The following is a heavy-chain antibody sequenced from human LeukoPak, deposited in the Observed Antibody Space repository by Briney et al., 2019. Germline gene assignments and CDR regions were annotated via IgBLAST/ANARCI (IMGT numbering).Heavy chain of an antibody. CDR2: IFPSGGEI. CDR1: GFTFSTFA. V-gene: IGHV3-21*01. D-gene: IGHD6-13*01. CDR3: ARAAIAALGTGPFDI. J-gene: IGHJ3*02. Sequence: GGSLRLSCAASGFTFSTFAMIWVRQPPGKGLEWVSSIFPSGGEIHYADSVRGRFTISRDNAKDSLYLQMNSLRAEDTALYYCARAAIAALGTGPFDIWGQGTAVTVSS.